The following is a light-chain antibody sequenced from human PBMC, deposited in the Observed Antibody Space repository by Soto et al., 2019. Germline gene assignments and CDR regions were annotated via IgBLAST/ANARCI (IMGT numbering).Light chain of an antibody. Sequence: EIVLTQSPGTLSLSPGERATFSCRASQSVSNSSLAWYHQKPGQAPRLLLFAASRRATGIPDTFSGSGSGTDFTLTISRLEPEDFATYYCQQYNSYPLTFGGGTKVEIK. CDR2: AAS. V-gene: IGKV3-20*01. CDR3: QQYNSYPLT. CDR1: QSVSNSS. J-gene: IGKJ4*01.